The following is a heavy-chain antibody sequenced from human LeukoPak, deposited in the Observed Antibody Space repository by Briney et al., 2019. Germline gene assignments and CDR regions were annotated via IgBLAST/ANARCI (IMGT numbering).Heavy chain of an antibody. J-gene: IGHJ3*02. D-gene: IGHD3-16*02. V-gene: IGHV5-51*01. CDR2: VYPDDSKT. CDR3: ARHPYDYVWGSYLYDAFDI. Sequence: GESLKISCKGSGYSFNSYWIGWVRQTPGKGLEWIGIVYPDDSKTRYSPSFQGQVTISVDKSISTAYLQWSSLKASDTAMYYCARHPYDYVWGSYLYDAFDIWGQGTMVTVSS. CDR1: GYSFNSYW.